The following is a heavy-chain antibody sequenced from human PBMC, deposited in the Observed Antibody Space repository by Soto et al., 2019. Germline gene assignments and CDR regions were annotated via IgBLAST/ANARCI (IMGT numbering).Heavy chain of an antibody. D-gene: IGHD2-8*01. J-gene: IGHJ4*02. V-gene: IGHV4-34*01. Sequence: QVQLQQWGAGLLKPSETLSLTCAVYGGSFSGYYWSWIRQPPGKGLEWIGEINHSGSTNYNPSLKSRVTISVDTSKNQFSLKLSSVTAADTAVYYCGRAPFYCTNGVCYYDYWGQGTLVTVSS. CDR3: GRAPFYCTNGVCYYDY. CDR2: INHSGST. CDR1: GGSFSGYY.